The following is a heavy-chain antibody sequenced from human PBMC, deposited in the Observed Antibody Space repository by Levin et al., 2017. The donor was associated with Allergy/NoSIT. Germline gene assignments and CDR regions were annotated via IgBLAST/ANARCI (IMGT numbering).Heavy chain of an antibody. Sequence: SCAAYGFTFSNAWMNWIRQSPGKGLEWVGRVKSKSNGGTTDYAAPVKGRFTVSRDDSKNMLYLQMNSLRNEDTAVYYCSTENYYENSGYPRDSDGFDIWGQGTMVTVSS. V-gene: IGHV3-15*01. D-gene: IGHD3-22*01. J-gene: IGHJ3*02. CDR2: VKSKSNGGTT. CDR3: STENYYENSGYPRDSDGFDI. CDR1: GFTFSNAW.